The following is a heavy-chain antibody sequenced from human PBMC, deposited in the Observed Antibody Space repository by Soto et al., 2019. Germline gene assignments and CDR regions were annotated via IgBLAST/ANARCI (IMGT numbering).Heavy chain of an antibody. CDR1: GFTFSRFW. J-gene: IGHJ4*02. Sequence: GGSLRLSCVASGFTFSRFWMTWVRQAPGKGLEWVANIKQDGSEKNYVDFVKGRSTISRDNAKNSLFLQMSSLRADDTAVYYCARDLAGLDYWGQGTLVTVS. CDR2: IKQDGSEK. CDR3: ARDLAGLDY. V-gene: IGHV3-7*05.